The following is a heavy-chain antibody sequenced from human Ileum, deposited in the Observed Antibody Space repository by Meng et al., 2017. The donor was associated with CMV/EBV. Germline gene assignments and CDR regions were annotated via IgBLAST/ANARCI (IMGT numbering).Heavy chain of an antibody. CDR3: AKGGDGYNGGWFDP. CDR1: GFTFSSYG. CDR2: IWYDGSNK. D-gene: IGHD5-24*01. V-gene: IGHV3-33*06. Sequence: LSLTCAASGFTFSSYGMHWVRQAPGKGLEWVAVIWYDGSNKYYADSVKGRFTISRDNSKNTLYLQMNSLRAEDTAVYYCAKGGDGYNGGWFDPWGQGTLVTVSS. J-gene: IGHJ5*02.